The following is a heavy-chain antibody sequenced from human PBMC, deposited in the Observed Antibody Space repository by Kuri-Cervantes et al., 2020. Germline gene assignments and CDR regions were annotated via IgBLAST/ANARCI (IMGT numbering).Heavy chain of an antibody. J-gene: IGHJ5*02. CDR3: AAAMRRPQKNWFDP. Sequence: SETLSLTCTVSGGSISSSSYYWGWIRQPPGKGLEWIGSIYYSGSTYYNPSLKSRVIISVDTSKNQFSLKLSSVTAADTAVYYCAAAMRRPQKNWFDPWGQGTLVTVSS. CDR2: IYYSGST. D-gene: IGHD2-2*01. V-gene: IGHV4-39*01. CDR1: GGSISSSSYY.